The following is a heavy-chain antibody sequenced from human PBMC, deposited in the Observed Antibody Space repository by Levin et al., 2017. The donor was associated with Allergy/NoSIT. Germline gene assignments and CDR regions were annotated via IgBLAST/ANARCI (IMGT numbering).Heavy chain of an antibody. V-gene: IGHV2-70*04. CDR2: IDWDDDR. CDR1: GFSLSTSGMR. J-gene: IGHJ6*03. D-gene: IGHD5-12*01. CDR3: ARINRGYEYGSEYYSYYMDV. Sequence: QTLSLTCTLSGFSLSTSGMRVIWIRQPPGKALEWLARIDWDDDRFYSTSLKTRLTISKDTSKNQVFLTMTNVDPVDTATYYCARINRGYEYGSEYYSYYMDVWGKGTTVTVSS.